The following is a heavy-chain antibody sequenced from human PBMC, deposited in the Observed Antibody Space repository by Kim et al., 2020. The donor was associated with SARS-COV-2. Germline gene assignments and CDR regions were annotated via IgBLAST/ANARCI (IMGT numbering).Heavy chain of an antibody. V-gene: IGHV1-69*13. D-gene: IGHD2-2*01. Sequence: SVKVSCKASGGTFSSYAISWVRQAPGQGLEWMGGIIPIFGTANYAQKFQGRVTITADESTSTAYMELSSLRSEDTAVYYCASLVVPAAKELLQVYYYYGMDVWGQGTTVTGSS. CDR2: IIPIFGTA. CDR1: GGTFSSYA. CDR3: ASLVVPAAKELLQVYYYYGMDV. J-gene: IGHJ6*02.